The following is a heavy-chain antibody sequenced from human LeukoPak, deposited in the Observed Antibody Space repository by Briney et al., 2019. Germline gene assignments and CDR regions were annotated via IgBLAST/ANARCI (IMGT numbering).Heavy chain of an antibody. CDR1: GGSISNYY. J-gene: IGHJ4*02. CDR3: ARVGSSTGGGY. Sequence: SETLSLTCTVSGGSISNYYWNWIRQPAGKGLEWIGRIYTSGTTNYNPSLKSRVSMSVDTSKNQFSLKLTSVTAADTAVYYCARVGSSTGGGYWGQGTLVTVSS. CDR2: IYTSGTT. D-gene: IGHD6-13*01. V-gene: IGHV4-4*07.